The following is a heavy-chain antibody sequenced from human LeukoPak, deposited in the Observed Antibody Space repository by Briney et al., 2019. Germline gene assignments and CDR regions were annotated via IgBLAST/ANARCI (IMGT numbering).Heavy chain of an antibody. CDR1: GFTFSSYG. CDR2: IWYDGSNK. D-gene: IGHD2-15*01. V-gene: IGHV3-33*01. J-gene: IGHJ6*02. CDR3: ARDWMGYCSGGSCYSDYYGMDV. Sequence: PGGSLRLPCAASGFTFSSYGMHWVRQAPGKGLEWVAVIWYDGSNKYYADSVKGRFTISRDNSKNTLYLQMNSLRAEDTAVYYCARDWMGYCSGGSCYSDYYGMDVWGQGTTVTVSS.